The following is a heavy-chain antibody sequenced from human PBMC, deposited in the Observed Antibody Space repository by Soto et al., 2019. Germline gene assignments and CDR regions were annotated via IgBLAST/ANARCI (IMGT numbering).Heavy chain of an antibody. CDR2: INHSGST. D-gene: IGHD2-8*02. Sequence: PSETLSLTCTVSGGYISSGGYYWSWIRQPPGKGLEWIGDINHSGSTNYNPSLKSRVTISVDTSKNQFSLKLTSVTAADTAVYYCARDKITGLFDYWGQGTLVTVSS. V-gene: IGHV4-39*07. CDR3: ARDKITGLFDY. J-gene: IGHJ4*02. CDR1: GGYISSGGYY.